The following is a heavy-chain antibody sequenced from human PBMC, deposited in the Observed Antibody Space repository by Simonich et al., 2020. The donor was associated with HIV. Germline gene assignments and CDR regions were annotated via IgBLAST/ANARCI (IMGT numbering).Heavy chain of an antibody. J-gene: IGHJ4*02. D-gene: IGHD6-19*01. V-gene: IGHV4-34*01. CDR2: INHSGST. Sequence: QVQLQQWGAGLLKPSETLSLTCAVYGGSFSDYYWTWIRQPPGKGLEWIGEINHSGSTNDNPSLKSRVTISVDTSKNQFSLKVSSVTAADTAVYYCARTGSAYNSGWYYSDYWGQGTLVTVSS. CDR1: GGSFSDYY. CDR3: ARTGSAYNSGWYYSDY.